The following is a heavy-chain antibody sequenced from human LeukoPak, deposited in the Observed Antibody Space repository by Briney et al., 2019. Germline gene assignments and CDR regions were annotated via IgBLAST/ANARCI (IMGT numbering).Heavy chain of an antibody. CDR1: GYTFTDHY. CDR2: IHPGRGDT. D-gene: IGHD6-19*01. Sequence: ASVKVSCKALGYTFTDHYFHWLRQAPGQGLEWMGWIHPGRGDTNYPQKFQGRVTMTRDTSITTAYMELSWLRSDDTAVYYCAKDEGSAWYVDYWGQGTLVTVSS. CDR3: AKDEGSAWYVDY. J-gene: IGHJ4*02. V-gene: IGHV1-2*02.